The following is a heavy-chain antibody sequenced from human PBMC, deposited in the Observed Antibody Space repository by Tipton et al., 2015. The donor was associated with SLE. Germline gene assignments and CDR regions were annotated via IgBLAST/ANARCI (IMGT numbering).Heavy chain of an antibody. CDR3: ARPEGASITDAFDI. CDR1: GYSISSGYY. CDR2: IYHSGST. V-gene: IGHV4-38-2*01. D-gene: IGHD3-10*01. Sequence: SLTCAVSGYSISSGYYWGWIRQPPGKGLEWIGSIYHSGSTYYNPSLKSRVTISVDTSKNQFSLKLSSVTAADTAVYYCARPEGASITDAFDIWGQGTMVTVSS. J-gene: IGHJ3*02.